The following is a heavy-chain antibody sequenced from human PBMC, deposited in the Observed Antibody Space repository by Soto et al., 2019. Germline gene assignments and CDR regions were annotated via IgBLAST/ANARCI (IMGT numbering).Heavy chain of an antibody. Sequence: ESMALTCTFSTEASCFANSYVGCILQPPGKGLQWIGSSSYNGGTFYNPSLKGRAVISFDTSKKQSSLQVTSVTAADTAVYFCARHRIEVVWRGFDFWGQGSPVTVSS. D-gene: IGHD3-10*01. CDR2: SSYNGGT. V-gene: IGHV4-39*01. CDR1: TEASCFANSY. CDR3: ARHRIEVVWRGFDF. J-gene: IGHJ4*02.